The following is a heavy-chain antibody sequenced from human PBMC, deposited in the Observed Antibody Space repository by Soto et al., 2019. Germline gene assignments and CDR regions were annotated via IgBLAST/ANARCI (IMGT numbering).Heavy chain of an antibody. CDR2: IIPIFGTA. CDR3: ASRITMVRGAYEENWFDP. Sequence: VKVSCKASGGTFSSYAISWVRQAPGQGLEWMGGIIPIFGTANYAQKFQGRVTITADESTSTAYMELSSLRSEDTAVYYCASRITMVRGAYEENWFDPWGQGTLVTVSS. D-gene: IGHD3-10*01. CDR1: GGTFSSYA. V-gene: IGHV1-69*01. J-gene: IGHJ5*02.